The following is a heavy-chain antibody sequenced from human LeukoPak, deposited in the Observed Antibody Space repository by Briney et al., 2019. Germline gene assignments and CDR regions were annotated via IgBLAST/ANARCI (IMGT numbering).Heavy chain of an antibody. J-gene: IGHJ5*02. CDR1: GGSISSSSYY. V-gene: IGHV4-39*02. D-gene: IGHD1-14*01. CDR3: ARDRYMDGDWFDP. Sequence: SETLSLTCTVSGGSISSSSYYWGWIRQPPGKGLEWIGSIYYSGSTYYNPSLKSRVTISVDTSKNQFSLKLSSVTAADTAVYYCARDRYMDGDWFDPWGQGTLVTVSS. CDR2: IYYSGST.